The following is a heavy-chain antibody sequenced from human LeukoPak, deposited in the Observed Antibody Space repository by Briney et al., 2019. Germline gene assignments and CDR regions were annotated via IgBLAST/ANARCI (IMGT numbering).Heavy chain of an antibody. CDR1: GGSISSSSHY. CDR2: IYYSGIT. J-gene: IGHJ4*02. V-gene: IGHV4-39*02. CDR3: AREKSVVVAAFDY. Sequence: SETLSLTCTVSGGSISSSSHYWGWIRQPPGKGLEWIGSIYYSGITYYNPSLRSRVTISVDTSKNQFSLKLSSVTATDTAVYYCAREKSVVVAAFDYWGQGTLVTVSS. D-gene: IGHD2-15*01.